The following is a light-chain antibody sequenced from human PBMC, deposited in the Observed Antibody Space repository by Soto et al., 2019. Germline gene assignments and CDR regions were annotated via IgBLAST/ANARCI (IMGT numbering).Light chain of an antibody. J-gene: IGKJ1*01. CDR3: QQYKSYSPRT. V-gene: IGKV1-5*01. Sequence: DIQLTQSPSTLSASVGDRVTITCRASQSISSWLAWYQQKPGKAPDLLISDASRLESGVPSRFSGGASGTELTITISDLQPDDFATYYCQQYKSYSPRTFGQGTKVDIK. CDR1: QSISSW. CDR2: DAS.